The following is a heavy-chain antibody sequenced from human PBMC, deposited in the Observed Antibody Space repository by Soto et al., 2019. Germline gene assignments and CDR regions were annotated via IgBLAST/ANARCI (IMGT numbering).Heavy chain of an antibody. CDR3: ARAKQLVLAFDF. J-gene: IGHJ4*02. Sequence: QVQVVQSGAEVKKPGSSVKVSCKASGGAFSSYSISWVRQAPGQGLEWMGRISPMLGITNYAQKFQGRVTITADKSTTTAYMELSSLTSEDTAVYYCARAKQLVLAFDFWGQGTLISVSS. CDR2: ISPMLGIT. V-gene: IGHV1-69*02. CDR1: GGAFSSYS. D-gene: IGHD6-13*01.